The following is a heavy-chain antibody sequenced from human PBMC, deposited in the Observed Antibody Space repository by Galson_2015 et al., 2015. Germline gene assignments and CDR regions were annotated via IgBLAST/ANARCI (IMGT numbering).Heavy chain of an antibody. CDR1: GFTFNDYY. Sequence: SVKVSCQASGFTFNDYYLHWGRPAPGKGPGWMGRLNPNSGGTDYAQKFQGRVTMLRDTPISKDYMELSRLRSDDTAVFYWAVAYTSSWYVDYWGQGTLVAVSS. D-gene: IGHD6-13*01. V-gene: IGHV1-2*06. J-gene: IGHJ4*02. CDR3: AVAYTSSWYVDY. CDR2: LNPNSGGT.